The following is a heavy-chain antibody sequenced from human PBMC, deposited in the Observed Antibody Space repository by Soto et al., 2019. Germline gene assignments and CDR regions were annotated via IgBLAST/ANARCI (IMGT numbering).Heavy chain of an antibody. Sequence: GGSLRLSCAASGFTFSSYEMNWVRQAPGKGLEWVSYISSSGSTIYYADSVKGRFTISRDNAKNSLYLQMNSLRAEDTAVYYCARGLRYYDSSGYTIGFDYWGQGTLVTVSS. CDR1: GFTFSSYE. CDR2: ISSSGSTI. CDR3: ARGLRYYDSSGYTIGFDY. J-gene: IGHJ4*02. D-gene: IGHD3-22*01. V-gene: IGHV3-48*03.